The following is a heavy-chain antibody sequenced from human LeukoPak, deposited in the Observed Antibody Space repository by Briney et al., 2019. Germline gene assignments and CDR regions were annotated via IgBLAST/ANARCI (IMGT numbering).Heavy chain of an antibody. CDR1: GYSFTAYY. Sequence: GASVRVSCTASGYSFTAYYIQWVRQAPGQGGEWLGWMHPNSGDTNYAQNFQGRVTMTRDTSISTAYMELSRLTSDDTAVYYCASYGSGYNWFDPWGQGTLVTVSS. D-gene: IGHD3-10*01. V-gene: IGHV1-2*02. CDR2: MHPNSGDT. J-gene: IGHJ5*02. CDR3: ASYGSGYNWFDP.